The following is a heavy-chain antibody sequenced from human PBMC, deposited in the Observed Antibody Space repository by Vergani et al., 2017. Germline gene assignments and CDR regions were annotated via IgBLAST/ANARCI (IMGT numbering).Heavy chain of an antibody. J-gene: IGHJ3*02. V-gene: IGHV4-31*11. CDR1: GGSISSGGYY. CDR3: ARAPIGSXIFGVVIIRFAFDI. D-gene: IGHD3-3*01. Sequence: QVQLQESGPGLVKPSQTLSLTCAVSGGSISSGGYYWSWIRQHPGKGLEWIGYIYYSGSTYYNPSLKSRVTISVDTSKNQFSLKLSSVTAADTAVYYCARAPIGSXIFGVVIIRFAFDIRGQGTMVTVSS. CDR2: IYYSGST.